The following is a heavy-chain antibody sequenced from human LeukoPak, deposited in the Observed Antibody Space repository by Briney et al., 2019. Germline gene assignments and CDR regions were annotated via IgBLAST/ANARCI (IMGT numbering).Heavy chain of an antibody. Sequence: ASVKVSCKASGYTFGDYYIHWVRQAPGQGLEWMGWINPNSGSTNYAQKFQGRVTMTRDTSISTAYMGLNRLRSDDTAVYYCARRGTRTWYDSWGQGTLVTVSS. V-gene: IGHV1-2*02. J-gene: IGHJ5*01. CDR1: GYTFGDYY. CDR3: ARRGTRTWYDS. CDR2: INPNSGST.